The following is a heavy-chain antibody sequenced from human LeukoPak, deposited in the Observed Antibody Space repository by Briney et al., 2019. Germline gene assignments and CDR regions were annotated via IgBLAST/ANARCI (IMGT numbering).Heavy chain of an antibody. CDR3: ARAAPYATRNYYYYYGMDV. CDR1: GFTFSSYA. V-gene: IGHV3-30-3*01. CDR2: ISYDGSNK. J-gene: IGHJ6*02. D-gene: IGHD2-8*01. Sequence: GGSLRLSCAASGFTFSSYAMHWVRQAPGKGLEWVAVISYDGSNKYYADSVKGRFTISRDNSKNTLYLQMNSLRAEDTAVYCCARAAPYATRNYYYYYGMDVWGQGTTVTVSS.